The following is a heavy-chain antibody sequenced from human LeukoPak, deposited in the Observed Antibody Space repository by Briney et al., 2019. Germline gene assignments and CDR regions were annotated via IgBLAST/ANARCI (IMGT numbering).Heavy chain of an antibody. CDR1: GGTFSSYA. J-gene: IGHJ3*02. D-gene: IGHD3-9*01. V-gene: IGHV1-69*06. CDR3: AREGGYFDWLLESGDAFDI. CDR2: IIPIFGTA. Sequence: SVKVSCKASGGTFSSYAISWVRQAPGQGLEWMGGIIPIFGTANYAQKFQGRVTITADKSTSTAYMELSSLRSEDTAVYYCAREGGYFDWLLESGDAFDIWGQGTMVTVSS.